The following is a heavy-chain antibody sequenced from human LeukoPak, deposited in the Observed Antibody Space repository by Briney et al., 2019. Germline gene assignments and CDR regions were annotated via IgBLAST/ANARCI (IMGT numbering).Heavy chain of an antibody. CDR1: GGSISSSSYY. Sequence: SETLSLNCTVSGGSISSSSYYWGWIRQPPGKGLEWIGSIYYSGSTYYNPSLKSRVTISVDTSKNQFSLKLSSVTAADTAVYYCARQGGTVGATDYWGQGTLVTVSS. CDR2: IYYSGST. CDR3: ARQGGTVGATDY. J-gene: IGHJ4*02. V-gene: IGHV4-39*01. D-gene: IGHD1-26*01.